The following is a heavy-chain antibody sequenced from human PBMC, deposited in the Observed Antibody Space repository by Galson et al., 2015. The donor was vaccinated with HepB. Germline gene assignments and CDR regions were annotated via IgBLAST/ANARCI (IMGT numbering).Heavy chain of an antibody. J-gene: IGHJ6*02. CDR1: GASISNYY. V-gene: IGHV4-59*01. D-gene: IGHD5-18*01. Sequence: ETLSLTCTVSGASISNYYWSWIRQSPGKGLEWIGYVYYSGITNYNPSLKSRVTISVDTPKKQFSLKLSSVTAADTAVYYCVRDQFVPSGHRSSSLSYYSGMDVWGQGTTVTVSS. CDR3: VRDQFVPSGHRSSSLSYYSGMDV. CDR2: VYYSGIT.